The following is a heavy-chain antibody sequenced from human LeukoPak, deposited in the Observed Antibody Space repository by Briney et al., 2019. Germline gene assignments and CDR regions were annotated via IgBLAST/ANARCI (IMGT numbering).Heavy chain of an antibody. D-gene: IGHD6-19*01. V-gene: IGHV4-59*08. CDR2: IYYSGST. J-gene: IGHJ6*02. CDR1: GGSISSHY. Sequence: SESLSLTCTVSGGSISSHYWCWIRQPPGKGLEWIAYIYYSGSTNYNPSLKSRVTISVDTSKKQFSLKLSSVTAADTAVYYCARRVAVAGRDSYGMDVWGQGATVTVSS. CDR3: ARRVAVAGRDSYGMDV.